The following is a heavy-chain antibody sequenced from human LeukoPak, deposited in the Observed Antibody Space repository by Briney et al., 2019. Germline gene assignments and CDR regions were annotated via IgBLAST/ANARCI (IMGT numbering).Heavy chain of an antibody. CDR3: ASRSSIAARGDAFDI. J-gene: IGHJ3*02. V-gene: IGHV3-53*01. CDR2: IYSGGSA. Sequence: GGSLRLSCAASGFTVSSNYMSWVRQAPGKGLEWVSVIYSGGSAYYADSVKGRFTISRDNSKNTLYLQMNSLRAEDTAVYYCASRSSIAARGDAFDIWGQGTMVTVSS. D-gene: IGHD6-6*01. CDR1: GFTVSSNY.